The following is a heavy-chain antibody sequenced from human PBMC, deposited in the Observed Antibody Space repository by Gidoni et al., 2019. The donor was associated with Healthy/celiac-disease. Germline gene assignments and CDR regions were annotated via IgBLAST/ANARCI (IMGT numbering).Heavy chain of an antibody. CDR3: ARGGVYCTNGVCFYYGMDV. D-gene: IGHD2-8*01. Sequence: EVQLVESGGGLVQPGGSLRLSCAASGFTFSSYDMPWVRQATGKGLEWVSAIGTAGDTYYPGSVKGRFTISRENAKNSLYLQMNSLRAGDTAVYYCARGGVYCTNGVCFYYGMDVWGQGTTVTVSS. CDR2: IGTAGDT. V-gene: IGHV3-13*04. CDR1: GFTFSSYD. J-gene: IGHJ6*02.